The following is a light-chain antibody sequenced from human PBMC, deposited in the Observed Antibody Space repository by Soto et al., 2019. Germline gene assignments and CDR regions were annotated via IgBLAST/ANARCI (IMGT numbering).Light chain of an antibody. Sequence: EIVLTQSPGSLSLSPGERATLSCRASQSVSSTFFAWYQQRPGQAPRLLMYGASSRATGIPEGFSGSGSGTDFTLTISRLEPEDFGVYYCQQVESSVTFGQGTKVEIK. CDR2: GAS. CDR3: QQVESSVT. J-gene: IGKJ1*01. CDR1: QSVSSTF. V-gene: IGKV3-20*01.